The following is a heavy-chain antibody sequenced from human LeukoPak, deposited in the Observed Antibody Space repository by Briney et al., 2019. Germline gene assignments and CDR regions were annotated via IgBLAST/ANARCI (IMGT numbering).Heavy chain of an antibody. CDR1: GFTFSTYG. V-gene: IGHV3-23*01. J-gene: IGHJ6*02. Sequence: GGSLRLSCAASGFTFSTYGMHWVRQAPGKGLEWVSVISGSGGGTYYADSVKGRFTISRDNSKNTLYLQLDSLRAEDTAVYLCAKGLWGAYYYGMDVWGQGTTVTVSS. D-gene: IGHD3-16*01. CDR2: ISGSGGGT. CDR3: AKGLWGAYYYGMDV.